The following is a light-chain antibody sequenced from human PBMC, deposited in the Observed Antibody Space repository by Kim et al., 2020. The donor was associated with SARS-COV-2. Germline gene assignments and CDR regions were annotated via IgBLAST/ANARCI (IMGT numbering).Light chain of an antibody. CDR2: DTG. V-gene: IGLV7-46*01. CDR1: TGPVTSGHF. J-gene: IGLJ2*01. CDR3: LLSYSDSRV. Sequence: PGGTGTLTCDSRTGPVTSGHFPYWFQQKPGQAPTTLIFDTGNRHFWTPARFSGSLLGGKAALTLSAARPEDEADYYCLLSYSDSRVFGGGTQLTVL.